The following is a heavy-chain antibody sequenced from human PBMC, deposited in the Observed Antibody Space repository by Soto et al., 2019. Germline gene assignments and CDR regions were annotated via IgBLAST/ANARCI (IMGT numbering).Heavy chain of an antibody. CDR2: ISAYNGNT. CDR3: ARDMAPGIAAAGTRLGDY. V-gene: IGHV1-18*01. J-gene: IGHJ4*02. CDR1: GYTFTSYG. D-gene: IGHD6-13*01. Sequence: ASVKVSCKASGYTFTSYGISWVRQAPGQGLEWMGWISAYNGNTNYAQKLQGRVTMTTDTSTSTAYMELRSLRSDDTAVYYCARDMAPGIAAAGTRLGDYWGQGTLVTVSS.